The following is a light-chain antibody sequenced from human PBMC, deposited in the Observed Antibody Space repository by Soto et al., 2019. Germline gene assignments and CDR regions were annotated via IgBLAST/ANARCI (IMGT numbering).Light chain of an antibody. J-gene: IGKJ1*01. Sequence: IGLRQSPGNPSLSPGERASVACRDSKSVASRNLAWYQQKSGQAPRPLIYGASTRATGIPARLSGSGSGTEFTLTISSLQSEDFAVYYYQQYNNWPLFGQGTKVDNK. CDR1: KSVASRN. CDR3: QQYNNWPL. V-gene: IGKV3-15*01. CDR2: GAS.